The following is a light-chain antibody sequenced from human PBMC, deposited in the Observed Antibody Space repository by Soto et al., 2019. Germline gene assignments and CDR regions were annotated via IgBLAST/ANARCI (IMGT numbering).Light chain of an antibody. CDR1: QSVSNN. V-gene: IGKV3-15*01. J-gene: IGKJ3*01. Sequence: EIVMTQSPATLSVSPGERATLSCRASQSVSNNLAWYQQKPGQAPRLLIYGASTRATGIPARFSGSGSGTEFTLTISSLQSVDFAVYYCQQYYDWPPETFGPGTKVDIK. CDR2: GAS. CDR3: QQYYDWPPET.